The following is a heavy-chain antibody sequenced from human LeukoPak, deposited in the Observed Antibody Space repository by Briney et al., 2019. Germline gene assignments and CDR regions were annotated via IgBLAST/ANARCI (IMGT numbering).Heavy chain of an antibody. J-gene: IGHJ4*02. Sequence: TGGSLRLSCAASGFNFANHAMSWVRQTPGKGLEWVSAISGGGDITYYADSVTGRFTISRDNSKDTLFLQTHGLRPGDTAVYYCVREDTPATANYWGQGTLVTISS. V-gene: IGHV3-23*01. CDR1: GFNFANHA. CDR3: VREDTPATANY. D-gene: IGHD2-21*02. CDR2: ISGGGDIT.